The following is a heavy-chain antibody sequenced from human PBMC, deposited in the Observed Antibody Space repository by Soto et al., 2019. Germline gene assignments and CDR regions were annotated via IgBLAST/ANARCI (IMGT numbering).Heavy chain of an antibody. CDR2: ISYRGNA. D-gene: IGHD1-26*01. CDR3: ARMERSKEGLSVYYFDF. Sequence: SETLSLTCTVSSGSISGYFWSWIRQPPGKEPEWIGYISYRGNANYNPSLQSRVSISLVTSKNQISLKLDAVTASDTAVYYCARMERSKEGLSVYYFDFWGQGTLVTVSS. V-gene: IGHV4-59*01. J-gene: IGHJ4*02. CDR1: SGSISGYF.